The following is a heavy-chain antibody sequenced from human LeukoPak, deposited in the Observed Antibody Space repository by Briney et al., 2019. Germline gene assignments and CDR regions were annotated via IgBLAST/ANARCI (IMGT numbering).Heavy chain of an antibody. CDR1: GNTFTSSY. D-gene: IGHD1-14*01. CDR3: ARNQGPLRGAFDI. V-gene: IGHV1-46*03. J-gene: IGHJ3*02. Sequence: ASVKVSCKSSGNTFTSSYLHWVRQAPGQGLAWMGIINPSGHSTSYAQKFQGRVTMTRDTSTSTVYMELSSLRSEDAAVYYCARNQGPLRGAFDIWGQGTMVTVSS. CDR2: INPSGHST.